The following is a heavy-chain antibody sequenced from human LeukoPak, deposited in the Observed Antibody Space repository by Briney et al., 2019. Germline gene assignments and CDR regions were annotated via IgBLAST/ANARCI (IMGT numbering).Heavy chain of an antibody. CDR2: IKQDGSEK. CDR3: ARDQWELYFDY. V-gene: IGHV3-7*01. D-gene: IGHD1-26*01. Sequence: GGSLRLSSAASGFTFSSYWMSWVRQAPGKGLEWVANIKQDGSEKYYVDSVRGRFTISRDNAKNSLYLQMNSLRAEDTAVYYCARDQWELYFDYWGQGTLVTVSS. J-gene: IGHJ4*02. CDR1: GFTFSSYW.